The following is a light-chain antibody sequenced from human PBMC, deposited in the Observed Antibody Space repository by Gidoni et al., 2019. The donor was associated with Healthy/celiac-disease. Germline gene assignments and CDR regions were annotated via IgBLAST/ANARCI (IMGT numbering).Light chain of an antibody. CDR3: QQYGSSPELX. J-gene: IGKJ4*01. V-gene: IGKV3-20*01. CDR2: GAS. CDR1: QSVSSSY. Sequence: EIVLTQSPGTLSLSPGERATLSCRASQSVSSSYLAWYQQKPGQAPRLLIYGASNRATGIPDRFSGSGSGTDFTLTISRLEPEDFAVYWCQQYGSSPELXFXGGTKVEIK.